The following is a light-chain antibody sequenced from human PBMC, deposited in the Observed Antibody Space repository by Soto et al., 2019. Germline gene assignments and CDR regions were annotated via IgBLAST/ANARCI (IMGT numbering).Light chain of an antibody. CDR3: HQYSSSFPYT. CDR1: QSLSSSY. V-gene: IGKV3-20*01. Sequence: IVLTQSPGTLSLSGGERATLSCTASQSLSSSYLAWYQQKPGQAPRLLIYRASNRATGIPDRFSGSGSGTDFTLTINRLEPEDFAVYYYHQYSSSFPYTFGQGTKVDIK. J-gene: IGKJ2*01. CDR2: RAS.